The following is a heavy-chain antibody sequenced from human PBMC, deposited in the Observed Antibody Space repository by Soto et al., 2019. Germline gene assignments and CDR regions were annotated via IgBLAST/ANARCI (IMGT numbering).Heavy chain of an antibody. V-gene: IGHV1-18*01. CDR3: ARGRYGDY. J-gene: IGHJ4*02. D-gene: IGHD1-1*01. CDR1: GYAFTTYG. CDR2: ISAHNGNT. Sequence: QVHLVQSGAEVKKPGASVKVSCQGSGYAFTTYGITWVRQAPGQGLEWMGWISAHNGNTNYAQKLQCRVTVTRDTTTSTAYMEVRSLRYDDPAVYYCARGRYGDYWGQGALVTVSS.